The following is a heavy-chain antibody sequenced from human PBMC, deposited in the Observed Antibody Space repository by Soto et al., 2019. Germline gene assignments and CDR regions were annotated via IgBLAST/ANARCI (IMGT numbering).Heavy chain of an antibody. J-gene: IGHJ6*03. V-gene: IGHV1-8*02. CDR3: ARSAPFSNAALESLYDMEV. D-gene: IGHD4-4*01. CDR1: GYIFTSYN. Sequence: QVQLVQSGAEVKKPGASVKVSCKASGYIFTSYNINWVRQAAGHGLEWMGWVNPDSGHTVYAQKFQGRVTMTRDTSIGTAHMELRSLTPEDTAVYYCARSAPFSNAALESLYDMEVWGKGAAVTVSS. CDR2: VNPDSGHT.